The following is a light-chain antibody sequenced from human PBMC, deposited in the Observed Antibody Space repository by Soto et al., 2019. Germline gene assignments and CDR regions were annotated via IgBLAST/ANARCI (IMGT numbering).Light chain of an antibody. V-gene: IGKV1-39*01. CDR1: QNINNY. CDR2: AAS. J-gene: IGKJ1*01. Sequence: EIQVTQSPASLSASVGDRVTITCRASQNINNYLNWYQQKPGKAPKLLIYAASSLQSGVPSRFSGSGSGTDFTLTISSLQPEDFVTYYCQQSFSTLWTFGQGTKVDIK. CDR3: QQSFSTLWT.